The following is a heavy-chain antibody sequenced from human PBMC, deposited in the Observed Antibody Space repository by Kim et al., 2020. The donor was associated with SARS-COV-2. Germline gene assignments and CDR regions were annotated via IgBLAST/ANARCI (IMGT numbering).Heavy chain of an antibody. D-gene: IGHD2-2*01. V-gene: IGHV3-21*01. Sequence: LSLTCAASGFTFSSYSMNWVRQAPGKGLEWVSSISSSSSYIYYADSVKGRFTISRDNAKNSLYLQMNSLRAEDTAVYYCARSVEPAAIKHFDYWGQGTLVTVSS. CDR3: ARSVEPAAIKHFDY. J-gene: IGHJ4*02. CDR1: GFTFSSYS. CDR2: ISSSSSYI.